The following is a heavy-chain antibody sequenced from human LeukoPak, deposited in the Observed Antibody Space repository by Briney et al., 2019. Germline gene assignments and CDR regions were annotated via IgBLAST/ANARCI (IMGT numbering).Heavy chain of an antibody. CDR3: ARIPAAGTGEYFQH. Sequence: ASVKVSCKASGYTFTGYYMHWVRQAPGQGLEWMGWINPNSGGTNYAQKFQGRVTMTRDTSISTAYMELSRLRSEDTVVYYCARIPAAGTGEYFQHWGQGTLVTVSS. D-gene: IGHD6-13*01. CDR1: GYTFTGYY. J-gene: IGHJ1*01. CDR2: INPNSGGT. V-gene: IGHV1-2*02.